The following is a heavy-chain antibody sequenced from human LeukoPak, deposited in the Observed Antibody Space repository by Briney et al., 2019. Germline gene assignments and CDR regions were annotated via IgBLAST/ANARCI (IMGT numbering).Heavy chain of an antibody. CDR1: GGSFSGYY. J-gene: IGHJ4*02. D-gene: IGHD3-22*01. CDR2: INHSGST. Sequence: SETLSLTCAVYGGSFSGYYWSWIRQPPGKGLEWFGEINHSGSTNYNPSLKSRVTISEDTSKNQFSLKLSPMTAANTAVYYGRRAPSVVITTYYFDYRGQRNLVTVSS. CDR3: RRAPSVVITTYYFDY. V-gene: IGHV4-34*01.